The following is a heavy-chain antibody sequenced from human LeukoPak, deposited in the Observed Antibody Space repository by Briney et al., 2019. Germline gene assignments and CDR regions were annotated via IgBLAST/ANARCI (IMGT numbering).Heavy chain of an antibody. CDR2: ISYDGSNK. V-gene: IGHV3-30*18. D-gene: IGHD2-15*01. CDR3: AKSSLGYCSGGSCYFDY. CDR1: GFTFSSYG. J-gene: IGHJ4*02. Sequence: PGGSLRLSCAASGFTFSSYGVHWVRQAPGKGLEWVAVISYDGSNKYYADSVKGRFTISRDNSKNTLYLQMNSLRAEDTAVYYCAKSSLGYCSGGSCYFDYWGQGTLVTVSS.